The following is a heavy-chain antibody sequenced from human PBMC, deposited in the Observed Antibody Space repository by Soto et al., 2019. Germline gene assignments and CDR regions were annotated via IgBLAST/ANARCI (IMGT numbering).Heavy chain of an antibody. D-gene: IGHD2-15*01. CDR3: ARSYGVAATSSHWFDP. V-gene: IGHV1-69*12. CDR2: IIPIFGTA. J-gene: IGHJ5*02. Sequence: QVQLVQSGAEVKKPGSSVKVSCKASGGTFSSYAISWVRQAPGQGLEWMGGIIPIFGTANYAQKFQGRARITADESTSTAYMELSGLRSEDTAVYYCARSYGVAATSSHWFDPWGQGTLVTVSS. CDR1: GGTFSSYA.